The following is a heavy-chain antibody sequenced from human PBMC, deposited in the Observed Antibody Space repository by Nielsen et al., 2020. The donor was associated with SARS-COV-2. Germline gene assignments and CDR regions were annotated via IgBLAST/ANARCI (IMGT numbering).Heavy chain of an antibody. CDR2: ISWDGGST. V-gene: IGHV3-43*01. CDR3: AKDISIAVAGTGYFDY. CDR1: GFTFDDYT. D-gene: IGHD6-19*01. J-gene: IGHJ4*02. Sequence: GGSLRLSCAASGFTFDDYTMHWVRQAPGKGLEWVSLISWDGGSTYYADSVKGRFTISRDNSKNSLYLQMNSLRTEDTALYYCAKDISIAVAGTGYFDYWGQGTLVTVSS.